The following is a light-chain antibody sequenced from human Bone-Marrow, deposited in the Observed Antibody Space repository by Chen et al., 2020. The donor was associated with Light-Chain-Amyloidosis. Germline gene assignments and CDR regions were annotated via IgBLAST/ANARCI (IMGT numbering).Light chain of an antibody. Sequence: QSALTHPASVPGSPGQSTPIPSPGTSSDVGGDNHVSWYQQHPDKAPKLMIYEVTNRPSWVPDRFSGSKSDNTASLTISGLQTEDEADYFCSSYTITNTLVFGSGTRVTVL. CDR1: SSDVGGDNH. CDR3: SSYTITNTLV. CDR2: EVT. J-gene: IGLJ1*01. V-gene: IGLV2-14*01.